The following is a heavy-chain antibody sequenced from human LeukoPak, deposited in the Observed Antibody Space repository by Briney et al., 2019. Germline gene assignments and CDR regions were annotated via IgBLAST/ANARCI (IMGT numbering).Heavy chain of an antibody. Sequence: GGSLRLSCAASGFTFTECAMSWVRQAPGKGLEWVSSGSGSSTYYADSVKGRFTISRDNSKNTLYLQMNSLRAEDTAVYYFAKGGLLPAHVGPIDCWGQGTLVTVSS. CDR1: GFTFTECA. CDR2: GSGSST. J-gene: IGHJ4*02. V-gene: IGHV3-23*01. D-gene: IGHD1-26*01. CDR3: AKGGLLPAHVGPIDC.